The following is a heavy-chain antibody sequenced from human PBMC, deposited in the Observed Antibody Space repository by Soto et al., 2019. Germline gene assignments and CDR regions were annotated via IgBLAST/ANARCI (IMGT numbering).Heavy chain of an antibody. V-gene: IGHV4-34*01. CDR2: INHSGST. D-gene: IGHD2-15*01. Sequence: SATLSLTCAFYGGSFSGYYWSWIRQPPGKGLEWIGEINHSGSTNYNPSLKSRVTISVDTSKNQFSLKLSSVTAADTAVYYCARGQNRAKIDIVVVVAATRQYNWFDPWGQGTLVSVSS. CDR3: ARGQNRAKIDIVVVVAATRQYNWFDP. CDR1: GGSFSGYY. J-gene: IGHJ5*02.